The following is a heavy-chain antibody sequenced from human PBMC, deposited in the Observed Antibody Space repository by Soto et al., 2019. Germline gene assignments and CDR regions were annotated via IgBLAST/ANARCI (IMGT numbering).Heavy chain of an antibody. CDR1: GFTFSGSV. V-gene: IGHV3-73*02. J-gene: IGHJ3*02. CDR3: TRDVGYSGNYRGAFDI. CDR2: IRGKTNNYAT. Sequence: EVQLVESGGGLVQPGGSLKLSCAASGFTFSGSVIHWVRQASGKGLEWVGRIRGKTNNYATAYAASVRGRFTISRDDSKNTAYMQMSSLKTEDTAVYYCTRDVGYSGNYRGAFDIWGQGTRVTVSS. D-gene: IGHD1-26*01.